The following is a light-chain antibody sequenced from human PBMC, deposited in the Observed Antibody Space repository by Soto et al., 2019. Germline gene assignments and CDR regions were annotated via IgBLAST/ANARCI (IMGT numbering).Light chain of an antibody. V-gene: IGKV3D-7*01. CDR2: GAS. Sequence: EIALTQSPASLSLYPGESVTLSCRTSQTISGNYLSWYQRRPGQAPGLLIFGASIRATDIPARFSGSGSGRDFTLTITSLDPEDFAVYYCHQNYDLPWTFGQGTKLEMK. CDR1: QTISGNY. CDR3: HQNYDLPWT. J-gene: IGKJ2*02.